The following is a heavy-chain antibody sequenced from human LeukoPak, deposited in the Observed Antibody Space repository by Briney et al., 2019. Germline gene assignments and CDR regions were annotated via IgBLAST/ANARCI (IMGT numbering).Heavy chain of an antibody. J-gene: IGHJ5*02. D-gene: IGHD3-10*01. CDR3: ARGRPRHYYGSGSYSCCWFDP. CDR2: INHSGST. Sequence: PSETLSLTCAVYGGSFSGYYWSWIRQSPGKGLEWIGEINHSGSTNYNPSLKSQVTISVDTSKNQFSLKLSSVTAADTAVYYCARGRPRHYYGSGSYSCCWFDPWGQGTLVTVSS. CDR1: GGSFSGYY. V-gene: IGHV4-34*01.